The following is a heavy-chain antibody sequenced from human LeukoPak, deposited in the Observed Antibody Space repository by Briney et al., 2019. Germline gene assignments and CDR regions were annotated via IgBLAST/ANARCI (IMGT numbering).Heavy chain of an antibody. CDR3: ARDSGERGSGSCLIAY. CDR1: GYTFTNYG. CDR2: ISAYNGNA. J-gene: IGHJ4*02. V-gene: IGHV1-18*01. Sequence: ASVKVSCKASGYTFTNYGINWVRQAPGQGLEWIGWISAYNGNANYAQKLQGRVTMTTDTSTTTAYMELRSLRSDDTAVYYCARDSGERGSGSCLIAYWGQGTLVTVSS. D-gene: IGHD3-10*01.